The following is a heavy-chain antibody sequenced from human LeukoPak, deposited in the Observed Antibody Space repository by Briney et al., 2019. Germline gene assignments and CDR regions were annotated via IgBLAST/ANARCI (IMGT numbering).Heavy chain of an antibody. Sequence: SVKVTCKGSGGTFSRYAISWVRQAPGQGLEWMGGIIPFHGTPNYAQKFQGRVTITTDESTSTAYMELSSLRSEDTAVYYCASVVAGTYYYYYMDVWGKGTTVTVSS. J-gene: IGHJ6*03. CDR3: ASVVAGTYYYYYMDV. D-gene: IGHD6-19*01. CDR2: IIPFHGTP. CDR1: GGTFSRYA. V-gene: IGHV1-69*05.